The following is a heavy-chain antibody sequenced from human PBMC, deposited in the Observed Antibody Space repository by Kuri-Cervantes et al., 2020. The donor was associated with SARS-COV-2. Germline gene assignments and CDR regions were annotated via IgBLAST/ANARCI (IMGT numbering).Heavy chain of an antibody. D-gene: IGHD3-10*01. CDR1: GFTVSSNY. J-gene: IGHJ4*02. CDR2: IYSGGTT. CDR3: ARQYYYGSGNVDY. V-gene: IGHV3-53*01. Sequence: GESLKISCAASGFTVSSNYMTWVRQAPGKGLEWVSVIYSGGTTYYADSVRGRFTFSRDSSNNTLHLQMNSLRAEDTAVYYCARQYYYGSGNVDYWGQGTLVTVSS.